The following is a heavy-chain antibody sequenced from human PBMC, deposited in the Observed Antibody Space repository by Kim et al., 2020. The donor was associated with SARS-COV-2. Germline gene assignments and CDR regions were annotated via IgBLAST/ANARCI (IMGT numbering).Heavy chain of an antibody. CDR3: ARDPWSRLRGLTYSYYGMDV. CDR1: GFTFSSCA. CDR2: ISYDGSNK. Sequence: GGSLRHSCAASGFTFSSCAMHWVRQAPGKGLEWVAVISYDGSNKNYADSVKGRFTISRDNSKNTLYLQMNSLRAEDTALYNCARDPWSRLRGLTYSYYGMDVWGQGTTVTVSS. D-gene: IGHD3-10*01. V-gene: IGHV3-30-3*01. J-gene: IGHJ6*02.